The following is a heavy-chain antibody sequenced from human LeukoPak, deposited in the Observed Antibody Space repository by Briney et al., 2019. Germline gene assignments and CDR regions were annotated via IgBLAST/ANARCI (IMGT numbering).Heavy chain of an antibody. Sequence: GGSLRLSCAASGFTFSDAWMSWVRQTPGKGLEWVGRIKSNTDGGTTDFAAPVKGRFTISRDDSENALYLQMNSLKTEDTAVYYCTTQLLYEHNFDYWGKGTLVTVSS. CDR2: IKSNTDGGTT. CDR3: TTQLLYEHNFDY. J-gene: IGHJ4*02. V-gene: IGHV3-15*01. CDR1: GFTFSDAW. D-gene: IGHD2-2*02.